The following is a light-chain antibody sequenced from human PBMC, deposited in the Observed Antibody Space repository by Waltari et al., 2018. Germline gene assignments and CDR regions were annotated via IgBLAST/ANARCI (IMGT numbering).Light chain of an antibody. V-gene: IGLV2-14*03. CDR3: GSYTSGSTLYV. CDR1: SSDVGGYNL. J-gene: IGLJ1*01. Sequence: QSALTQPASVSGSPGQSITISCTGTSSDVGGYNLVSWYRQHPGNAPELLIYDVTNRPSGVSNRFSCSQSGNPASLTISGLQAEDEADYYCGSYTSGSTLYVFGTGTKVTVL. CDR2: DVT.